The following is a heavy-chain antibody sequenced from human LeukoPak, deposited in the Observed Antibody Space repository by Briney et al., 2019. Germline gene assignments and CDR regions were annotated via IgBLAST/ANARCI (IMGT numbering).Heavy chain of an antibody. CDR1: GGSISSGGYY. CDR2: IYYSGST. CDR3: ARDWSPHNGASHWFDP. Sequence: SETLSLTCTVSGGSISSGGYYLSWIRQHPGKGLEWIGYIYYSGSTYYNPSLKSRVTISVDTSKNQFSLKLSSVTAADTAVYYCARDWSPHNGASHWFDPWGQGTLVTVSS. V-gene: IGHV4-31*03. J-gene: IGHJ5*02. D-gene: IGHD2-8*01.